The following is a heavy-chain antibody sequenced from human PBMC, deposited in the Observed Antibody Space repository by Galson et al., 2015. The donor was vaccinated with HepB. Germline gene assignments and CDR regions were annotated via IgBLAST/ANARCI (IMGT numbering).Heavy chain of an antibody. D-gene: IGHD3-22*01. CDR1: GFTFSSYG. V-gene: IGHV3-33*01. J-gene: IGHJ3*02. CDR2: IWYDGSNK. CDR3: ARAEYYYDSSGFSDAFYI. Sequence: SLRLSCAASGFTFSSYGMHWVRQAPGKGLEWVAVIWYDGSNKYYADSVKGRFTISRDNSKNTLYLQMNSLRAEDTAVYYCARAEYYYDSSGFSDAFYIWGQGTMVTVSS.